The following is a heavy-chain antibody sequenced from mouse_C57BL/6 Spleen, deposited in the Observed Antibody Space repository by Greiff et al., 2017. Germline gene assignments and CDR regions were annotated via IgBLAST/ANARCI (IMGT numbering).Heavy chain of an antibody. CDR1: GFTFSDYG. CDR2: ISSGSSTI. D-gene: IGHD3-3*01. CDR3: ARGGTLTFAY. J-gene: IGHJ3*01. Sequence: VQLKESGGGLVKPGGSLKLSCAASGFTFSDYGMHWVRQAPEKGLEWVAYISSGSSTIYYADTVKGRFTISRDNAKNTLFLQMTSLRSEDTAMYYCARGGTLTFAYWGQGTLVTVSA. V-gene: IGHV5-17*01.